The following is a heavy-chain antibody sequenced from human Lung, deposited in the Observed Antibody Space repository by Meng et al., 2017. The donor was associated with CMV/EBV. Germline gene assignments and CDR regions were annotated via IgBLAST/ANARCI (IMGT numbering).Heavy chain of an antibody. V-gene: IGHV3-7*01. CDR2: INPDGSDK. CDR3: ARGRVSTDY. Sequence: GEXXKISCAASGFTFSNYWMTWVRQAPGKGLEWVANINPDGSDKYYVDSVKGRFTISRDNAKNSLYLQMISLRAEDTAVYYCARGRVSTDYWGHGTLVTVSS. CDR1: GFTFSNYW. J-gene: IGHJ4*01. D-gene: IGHD4-11*01.